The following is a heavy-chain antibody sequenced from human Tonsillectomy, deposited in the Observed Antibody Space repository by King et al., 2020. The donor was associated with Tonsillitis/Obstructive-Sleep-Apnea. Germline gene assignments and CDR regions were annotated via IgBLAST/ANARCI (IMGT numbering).Heavy chain of an antibody. CDR2: ISYDGSNK. J-gene: IGHJ6*03. D-gene: IGHD3-10*01. Sequence: VQLVESGGGVVQPGRSLRLSCAASGFTFSSYAMHWVRQAPGKGLEWGAVISYDGSNKYYADSVKGRFTISRDNSKNTLYLQMNSLRAEDTAVYYCARDPGTMAPNYYMDVWGKGTTVTVSS. CDR1: GFTFSSYA. CDR3: ARDPGTMAPNYYMDV. V-gene: IGHV3-30*01.